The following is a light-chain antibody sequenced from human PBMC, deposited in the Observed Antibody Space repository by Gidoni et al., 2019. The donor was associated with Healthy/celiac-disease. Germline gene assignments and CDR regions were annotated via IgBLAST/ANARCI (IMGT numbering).Light chain of an antibody. V-gene: IGKV1-39*01. Sequence: LPLTQSPSSLSASLGDRVTITCRASQRISSYLNWYQQKPGKAPKLLIYAASSLQSGVPSRFSGSGSGTDFTLNISSLQPEDFATYYCQQSYSTPMYTVGQGTKLEIK. CDR2: AAS. CDR1: QRISSY. J-gene: IGKJ2*01. CDR3: QQSYSTPMYT.